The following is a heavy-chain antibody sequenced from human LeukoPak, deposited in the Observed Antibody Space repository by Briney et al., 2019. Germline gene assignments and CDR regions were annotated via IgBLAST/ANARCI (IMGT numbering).Heavy chain of an antibody. CDR1: GYTFTSYD. D-gene: IGHD2-15*01. CDR3: ARGGYFGYCSGGSCPDAFDI. J-gene: IGHJ3*02. V-gene: IGHV1-8*01. CDR2: MNPNSGNT. Sequence: ASVKVSCKASGYTFTSYDINWVRQATGQGLEWMGWMNPNSGNTGYAQKFQGRVTMTTDTSTSTAYMELRSLRSDDTAVYYCARGGYFGYCSGGSCPDAFDIWGQGTMVTVSS.